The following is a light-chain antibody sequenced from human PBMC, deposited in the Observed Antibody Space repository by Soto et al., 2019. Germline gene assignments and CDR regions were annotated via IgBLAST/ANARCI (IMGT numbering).Light chain of an antibody. CDR3: QQYGSSPVYT. CDR1: QSVSSSY. V-gene: IGKV3-20*01. J-gene: IGKJ2*01. CDR2: GAS. Sequence: EIVLTQSPGTLSLSPGERATLSCSASQSVSSSYLAWYQQKPGQAPRLLIYGASSRATGIPDRFSGSGSGTDFTLTISRLEHEDVAVYYCQQYGSSPVYTFGQGTTLEIK.